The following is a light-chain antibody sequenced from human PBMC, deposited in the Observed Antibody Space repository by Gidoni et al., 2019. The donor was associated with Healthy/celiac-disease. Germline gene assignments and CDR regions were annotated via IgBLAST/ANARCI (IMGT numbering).Light chain of an antibody. CDR3: QQSYSTLWT. J-gene: IGKJ1*01. CDR2: PAS. V-gene: IGKV1-39*01. CDR1: ESISSY. Sequence: DIQMTQSPSSLSASVGDRVTITSRASESISSYLNWYQQKPGKAPKLLIYPASSLQSGVPSRFSGCGSGTDFTLTIIDLQPEDFATCYWQQSYSTLWTFGQGTKVEIK.